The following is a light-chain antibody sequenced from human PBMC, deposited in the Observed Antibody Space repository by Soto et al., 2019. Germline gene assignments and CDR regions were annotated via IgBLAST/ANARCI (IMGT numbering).Light chain of an antibody. CDR1: QGIRSD. J-gene: IGKJ1*01. CDR3: LQDYDYPRT. V-gene: IGKV1-6*01. CDR2: GTS. Sequence: AIQMTQSPSSLSASVGDRVTITCRASQGIRSDLGWYQQRPGEAPKLLIYGTSSLQSGVPSRFSGSGSGTDFTLTISSLQPEDFATYYCLQDYDYPRTIGQGTKVEI.